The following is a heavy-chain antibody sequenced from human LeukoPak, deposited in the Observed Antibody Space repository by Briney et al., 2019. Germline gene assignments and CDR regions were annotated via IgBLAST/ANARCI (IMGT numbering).Heavy chain of an antibody. CDR1: GFTFSSYG. D-gene: IGHD6-19*01. J-gene: IGHJ4*02. CDR2: ISYDGSNK. Sequence: GGSLRLSCAASGFTFSSYGMHWVRRAPGKGLEWVAVISYDGSNKYYADSVKGRFTISRDNSKNTLYLQMNSLRAEDTAVYYCAKESPYSSGWYSEYYFDYWGQGTLVTVSS. CDR3: AKESPYSSGWYSEYYFDY. V-gene: IGHV3-30*18.